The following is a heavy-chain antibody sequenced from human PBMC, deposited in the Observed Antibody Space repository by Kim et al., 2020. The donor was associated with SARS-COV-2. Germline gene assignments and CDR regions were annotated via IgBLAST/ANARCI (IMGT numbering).Heavy chain of an antibody. D-gene: IGHD1-26*01. CDR3: ARQGGSYYRDDAFDI. V-gene: IGHV5-51*01. J-gene: IGHJ3*02. Sequence: PSFQGQVTISADKSISTAYLQWSSLKASDTAMYYCARQGGSYYRDDAFDIWGQGTMVTVSS.